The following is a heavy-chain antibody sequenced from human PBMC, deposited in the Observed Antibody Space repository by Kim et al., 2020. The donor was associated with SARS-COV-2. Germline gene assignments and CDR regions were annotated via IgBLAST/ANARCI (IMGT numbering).Heavy chain of an antibody. Sequence: SETLSLTCTVSGASVGTGAYYWTWIRHHPGKGLEWIGYIYHSALTYYNPSLKSRVTMSLAKSKNQFSLNLSSVTAADTAVYYCASGPQWELLDFWGQVSL. CDR3: ASGPQWELLDF. CDR1: GASVGTGAYY. V-gene: IGHV4-31*03. D-gene: IGHD1-26*01. CDR2: IYHSALT. J-gene: IGHJ4*02.